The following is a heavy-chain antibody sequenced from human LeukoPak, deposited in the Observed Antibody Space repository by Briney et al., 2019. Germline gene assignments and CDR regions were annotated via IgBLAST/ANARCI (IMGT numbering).Heavy chain of an antibody. CDR2: ITYDGSNK. D-gene: IGHD5-24*01. J-gene: IGHJ4*02. Sequence: GGSLRLYCVASGFIFSNYGMHWVRQAPGKGLEWVAFITYDGSNKYYADSMKGRFTISRDNSKNTLYLQMNSLRAEDTAVYYCAKEDRGPLEMTTTRGLDYWGQGTLVTVSS. CDR1: GFIFSNYG. V-gene: IGHV3-30*02. CDR3: AKEDRGPLEMTTTRGLDY.